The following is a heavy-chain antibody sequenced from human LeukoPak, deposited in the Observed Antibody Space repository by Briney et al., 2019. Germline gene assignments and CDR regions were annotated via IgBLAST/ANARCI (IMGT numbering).Heavy chain of an antibody. Sequence: GGSLRLSCAASGFTFSHYWMSWVRQAPGKGLEWVANIKQDGSEKYYVDSVKGRFTISRDDAKNSLYLQMNSLRAEDTAVYYCAKGGGTVTTAYYYYYYMDVWGKGTTVTVSS. V-gene: IGHV3-7*01. CDR3: AKGGGTVTTAYYYYYYMDV. CDR2: IKQDGSEK. CDR1: GFTFSHYW. J-gene: IGHJ6*03. D-gene: IGHD4-17*01.